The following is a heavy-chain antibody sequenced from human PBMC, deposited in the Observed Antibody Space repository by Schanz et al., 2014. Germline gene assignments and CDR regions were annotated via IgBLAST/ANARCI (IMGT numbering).Heavy chain of an antibody. CDR2: ISPNNGNT. J-gene: IGHJ4*02. Sequence: QVRLVQSGAELKMPGATVKVSCETSGYTFTNYGVSWVRQAPGQGLEWVAWISPNNGNTAYAQNLKGRVGMTTETSTATAYMELRSLTSDDTAVYYCARDRVYRFLKGENRFYFDYWGQGTLVIVSS. D-gene: IGHD3-3*01. CDR3: ARDRVYRFLKGENRFYFDY. V-gene: IGHV1-18*01. CDR1: GYTFTNYG.